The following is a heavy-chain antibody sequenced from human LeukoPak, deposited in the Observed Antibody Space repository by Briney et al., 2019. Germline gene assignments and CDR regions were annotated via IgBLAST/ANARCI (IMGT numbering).Heavy chain of an antibody. CDR2: INGTAINT. Sequence: GGSLRLSCAASGFSIMNSAMNWVRQAPGKGLEWVSAINGTAINTVYADSVKGRFTISRDYSKNTLYLQMNNLRVEDTAVYYCLARSLVEVSGNYYMDVWGKGTTVSVSS. J-gene: IGHJ6*03. D-gene: IGHD1-26*01. V-gene: IGHV3-23*01. CDR1: GFSIMNSA. CDR3: LARSLVEVSGNYYMDV.